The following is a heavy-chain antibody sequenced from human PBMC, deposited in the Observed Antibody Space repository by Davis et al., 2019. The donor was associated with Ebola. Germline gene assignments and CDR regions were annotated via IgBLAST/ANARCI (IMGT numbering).Heavy chain of an antibody. V-gene: IGHV3-43D*03. Sequence: PGGSLRLSCAASGFTFGDYAMHWVRQAPGKGLEWVSLISWDGRSTAYADSVRDRFSISRDNAKNTVYLQMNDLRAEDTAVYYCAREGRVFALDYWGQGALVTVSS. D-gene: IGHD3-3*01. CDR2: ISWDGRST. J-gene: IGHJ4*02. CDR1: GFTFGDYA. CDR3: AREGRVFALDY.